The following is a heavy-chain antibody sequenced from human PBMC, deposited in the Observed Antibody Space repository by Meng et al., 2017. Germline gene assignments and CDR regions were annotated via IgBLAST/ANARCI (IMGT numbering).Heavy chain of an antibody. CDR1: GGSISSGSYY. V-gene: IGHV4-61*02. Sequence: SETLSLTCTVSGGSISSGSYYWSWIRQPAGKGLEWIGRIYTSGSTNYNPSLKSRVTISVDTSKNQFSLKLSSVTAADTAVYYCASIDSRIAAAGKLYYFDYWGQGTLVTVSS. J-gene: IGHJ4*02. CDR2: IYTSGST. D-gene: IGHD6-13*01. CDR3: ASIDSRIAAAGKLYYFDY.